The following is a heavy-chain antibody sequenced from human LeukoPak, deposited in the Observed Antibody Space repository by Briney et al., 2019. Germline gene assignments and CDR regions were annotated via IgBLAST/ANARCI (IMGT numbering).Heavy chain of an antibody. D-gene: IGHD3-22*01. CDR1: GFTFDDHG. J-gene: IGHJ4*02. CDR3: ARDLDYYDSPHFDY. V-gene: IGHV3-20*04. CDR2: INWNGGST. Sequence: PGGSLRLSCAASGFTFDDHGMSWVRQAPGKGLEWVSGINWNGGSTGYADSVKGRFTISRDNAKNSLYLQMNSLRAEDTALYYCARDLDYYDSPHFDYWGQGTLVTVSS.